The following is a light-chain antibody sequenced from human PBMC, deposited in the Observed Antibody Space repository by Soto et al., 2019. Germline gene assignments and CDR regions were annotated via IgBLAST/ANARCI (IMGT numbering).Light chain of an antibody. J-gene: IGKJ5*01. Sequence: GDRVTITCQASQDIAKNLNWYQQKPGKAPKLLIYDASSLQTGVPSRFSGSGSATHFTFTISSLQSEDIATYCCQQYDNLLPITFGQGTRLEI. CDR2: DAS. CDR1: QDIAKN. CDR3: QQYDNLLPIT. V-gene: IGKV1-33*01.